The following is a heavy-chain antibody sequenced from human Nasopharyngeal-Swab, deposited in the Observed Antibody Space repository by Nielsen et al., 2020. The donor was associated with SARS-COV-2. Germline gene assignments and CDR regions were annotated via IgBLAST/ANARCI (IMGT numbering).Heavy chain of an antibody. Sequence: LSLTCAASGFTFSSYAMSWVRQAPGKGLEWVSAISGSGGSTYYADSVKGRFTISRDNSKNTLYLQMNSLRAEDTAVYYCAKDTALYLAFDIWGQGTMVTVSS. CDR1: GFTFSSYA. J-gene: IGHJ3*02. CDR2: ISGSGGST. CDR3: AKDTALYLAFDI. D-gene: IGHD3-9*01. V-gene: IGHV3-23*01.